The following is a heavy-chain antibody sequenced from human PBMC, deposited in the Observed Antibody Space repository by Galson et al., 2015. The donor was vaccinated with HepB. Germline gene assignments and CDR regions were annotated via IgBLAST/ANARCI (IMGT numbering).Heavy chain of an antibody. CDR3: ARAFYGTQQLVPGAY. Sequence: SVKVSCKASGYTFTNYAMNWVRQAPGQGLEWMGWINTNTGSPTYAQGFTGRFVFSLDTSVSTAYLQISGLEPEDTAMYYCARAFYGTQQLVPGAYWGQGTLVTVSS. J-gene: IGHJ4*02. CDR2: INTNTGSP. D-gene: IGHD6-13*01. CDR1: GYTFTNYA. V-gene: IGHV7-4-1*02.